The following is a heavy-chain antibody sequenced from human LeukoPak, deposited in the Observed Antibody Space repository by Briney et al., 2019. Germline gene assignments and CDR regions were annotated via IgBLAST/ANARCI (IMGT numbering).Heavy chain of an antibody. CDR3: ARARGPYYDSSGYQLDDWFDP. D-gene: IGHD3-22*01. CDR1: GGSISSGGYY. J-gene: IGHJ5*02. V-gene: IGHV4-30-2*01. Sequence: PSQTLSLTCTVSGGSISSGGYYWSWIRQPPGKGLEWIGYIYHSGSTYYNPSLKSRVTISVDRSKNQFSLKLSSVTAADTAVYYCARARGPYYDSSGYQLDDWFDPWGQGTLVTVSS. CDR2: IYHSGST.